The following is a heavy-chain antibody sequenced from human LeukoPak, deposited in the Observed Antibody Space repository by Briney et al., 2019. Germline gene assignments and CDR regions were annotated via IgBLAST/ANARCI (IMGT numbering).Heavy chain of an antibody. J-gene: IGHJ3*02. D-gene: IGHD3-3*01. CDR3: AMITIFGVVIRPDAFDI. CDR2: IYYSGST. Sequence: PSETLSLTCTVSGGSISSSSYYWGWIRQPPGKGLEWIGSIYYSGSTYYNPSLKSRVTISVDTSKNQFSLKLSSVTAADTAVYYCAMITIFGVVIRPDAFDIWGQGTMVTVSS. CDR1: GGSISSSSYY. V-gene: IGHV4-39*01.